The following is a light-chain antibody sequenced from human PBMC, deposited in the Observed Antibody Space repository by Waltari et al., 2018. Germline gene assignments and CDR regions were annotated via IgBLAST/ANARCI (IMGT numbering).Light chain of an antibody. J-gene: IGKJ5*01. CDR1: QAIYDN. CDR3: QQYNRWPPIT. CDR2: RSS. V-gene: IGKV3-15*01. Sequence: EVVMTQSPDTLSVSPGERATLSCRASQAIYDNLAWYQHKHGQPPRLLIYRSSARATGVPARFRGSGSGTDFTLTISSLQSEDSAVYYCQQYNRWPPITFGQGTRLEIK.